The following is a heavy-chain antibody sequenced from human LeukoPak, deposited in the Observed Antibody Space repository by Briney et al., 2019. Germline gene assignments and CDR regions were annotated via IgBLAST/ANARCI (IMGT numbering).Heavy chain of an antibody. CDR3: ARTPYDFWSGYLLYYMDV. Sequence: SETLSLTCTVSGGSISSGSYYWSWIRQPAGKGLEWIGRIYTSGSTNYNPSLKSRVTISVDTSKNQFSLKLSSVTAAGTAVYYCARTPYDFWSGYLLYYMDVWGKGTTVTVSS. CDR2: IYTSGST. J-gene: IGHJ6*03. D-gene: IGHD3-3*01. CDR1: GGSISSGSYY. V-gene: IGHV4-61*02.